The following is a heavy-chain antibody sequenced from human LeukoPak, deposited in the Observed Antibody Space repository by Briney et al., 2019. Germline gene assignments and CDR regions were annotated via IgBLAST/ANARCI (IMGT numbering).Heavy chain of an antibody. V-gene: IGHV1-2*02. CDR3: ARGGQSRGTYIDY. Sequence: ASVKVSCKASGYTFNDYYMHWVRQAPGQGLEWLGWINPKSGDTQYAQKLQGRVTMTRDTSINTAYMELSRLRSDDTAVYYCARGGQSRGTYIDYWGQGTLVTVSS. J-gene: IGHJ4*02. CDR1: GYTFNDYY. CDR2: INPKSGDT. D-gene: IGHD6-19*01.